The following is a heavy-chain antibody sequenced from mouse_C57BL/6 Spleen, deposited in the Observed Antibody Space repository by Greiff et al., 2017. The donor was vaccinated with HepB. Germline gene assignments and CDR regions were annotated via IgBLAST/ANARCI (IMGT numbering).Heavy chain of an antibody. V-gene: IGHV5-4*01. J-gene: IGHJ2*01. D-gene: IGHD2-3*01. CDR1: GFTFSSYA. CDR3: AREGMVTPYFDY. Sequence: EVKLMESGGGLVKPGGSLKLSCAASGFTFSSYAMSWVRQTPEKRLEWVATISDGGSYTYYPDNVKGRFTISRDNAKNNLYLQMSHLKSEDTAMYYCAREGMVTPYFDYWGQGTTLTVSS. CDR2: ISDGGSYT.